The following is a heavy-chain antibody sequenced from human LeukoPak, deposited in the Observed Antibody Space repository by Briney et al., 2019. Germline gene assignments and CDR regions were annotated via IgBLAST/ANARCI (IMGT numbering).Heavy chain of an antibody. V-gene: IGHV3-48*03. CDR3: ARGGGDYEDPFDI. CDR2: ISSSGSTI. Sequence: GGSLRLSCAASGFTFSSYEMNWVRQAPGKGLKWVSYISSSGSTIYYADSVKGRFTISRDNAENSLYLQMNSLRAEDTAVYYCARGGGDYEDPFDIWGQGTMVTVSS. J-gene: IGHJ3*02. CDR1: GFTFSSYE. D-gene: IGHD4-17*01.